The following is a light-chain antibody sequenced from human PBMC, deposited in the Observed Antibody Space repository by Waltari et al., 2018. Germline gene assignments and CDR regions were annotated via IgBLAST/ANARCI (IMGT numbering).Light chain of an antibody. J-gene: IGLJ2*01. CDR3: QSYDSISQDVI. Sequence: FMLTQSRSVSESPGKTITISCTRSSGSITSNYMQWYQQRPGSAPTPVIYEDDQRPSGVPDRFSGSLDFSSNSASRTISGLQTEDEADYFCQSYDSISQDVIFGGGTRLTVL. V-gene: IGLV6-57*03. CDR1: SGSITSNY. CDR2: EDD.